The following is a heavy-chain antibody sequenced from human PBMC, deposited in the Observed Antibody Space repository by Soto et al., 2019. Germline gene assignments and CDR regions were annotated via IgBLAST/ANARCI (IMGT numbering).Heavy chain of an antibody. CDR2: IYYSGTT. Sequence: PSETLSLTCAVYGGSFSDYSWSWIRQPPGKGLEWIGYIYYSGTTDYNPSLKSRVTISVDTSKNQFSLKLSSVTAADTAVYYCARAKYCSSIACYEDNWFDPWGQGTLVTVSS. D-gene: IGHD2-2*01. CDR3: ARAKYCSSIACYEDNWFDP. CDR1: GGSFSDYS. J-gene: IGHJ5*02. V-gene: IGHV4-59*01.